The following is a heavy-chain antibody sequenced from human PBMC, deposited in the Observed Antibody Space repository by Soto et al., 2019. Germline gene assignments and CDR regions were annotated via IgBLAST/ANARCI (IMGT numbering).Heavy chain of an antibody. CDR2: ISHSGIT. Sequence: SETLSLTCAVSGGSITSANWWTWVRQPPGGGLEWIGEISHSGITNYKASLKSRVTMSVDKTKNDVSLKLTSVTAADTAVYYCARILRGWFDPWGQGTPVTVSS. V-gene: IGHV4-4*02. CDR1: GGSITSANW. CDR3: ARILRGWFDP. J-gene: IGHJ5*02.